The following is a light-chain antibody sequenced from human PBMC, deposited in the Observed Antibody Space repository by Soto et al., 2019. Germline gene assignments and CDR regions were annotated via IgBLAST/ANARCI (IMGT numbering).Light chain of an antibody. V-gene: IGLV2-8*01. CDR3: SSYAGSNNLGV. CDR2: EVS. J-gene: IGLJ1*01. Sequence: QSVLTQPASVSGSPGQSITISCTGTSSDVGGYNYVSWYQQHPGKVPKLMIYEVSKRPSGVPDRFSGSKSGNTASLTVSGLQAEDEADYYCSSYAGSNNLGVFGTGTKVTVL. CDR1: SSDVGGYNY.